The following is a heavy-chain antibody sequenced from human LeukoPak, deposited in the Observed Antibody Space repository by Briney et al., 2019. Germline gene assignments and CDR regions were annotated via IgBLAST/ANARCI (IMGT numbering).Heavy chain of an antibody. D-gene: IGHD2-21*02. CDR1: GFTFSSYA. CDR3: AKSHHVTAIDY. Sequence: GGTLRLSCAASGFTFSSYAMSWVRQAPGKGLEWVSAISSGGGTYYSDSVKGRFTVSRDNSKNTLYLQMNSLRAEDTAVYYCAKSHHVTAIDYWGQGTLVTVSS. V-gene: IGHV3-23*01. CDR2: ISSGGGT. J-gene: IGHJ4*02.